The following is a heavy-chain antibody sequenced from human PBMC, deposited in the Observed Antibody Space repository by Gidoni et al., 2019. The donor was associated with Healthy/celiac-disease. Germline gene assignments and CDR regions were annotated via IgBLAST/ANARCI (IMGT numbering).Heavy chain of an antibody. CDR2: IYFSGST. D-gene: IGHD6-13*01. Sequence: QVQLQVSGPGLVKPSETLSLTCTVPGGSNRCYYLSWIRQPPGKGLEWIGYIYFSGSTNYNPSLKSRVTISVDTSKNQFSLKLSSVTAADTAVYYCARQNSGYSSSWYVTDYYGMDVWGQGTTVTVSS. J-gene: IGHJ6*02. CDR1: GGSNRCYY. V-gene: IGHV4-59*08. CDR3: ARQNSGYSSSWYVTDYYGMDV.